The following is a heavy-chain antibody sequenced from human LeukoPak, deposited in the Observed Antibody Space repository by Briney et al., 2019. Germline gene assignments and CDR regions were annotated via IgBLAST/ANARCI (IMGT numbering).Heavy chain of an antibody. J-gene: IGHJ4*02. CDR3: AKSPVRIAARVFDY. Sequence: GGSLRLSCVISGFTFDDYAMHWVRQAPGKGLEWVSAISGSGGSTYYADSVKGRFTISRDNSKNTLYLQMNSLRAEDTAVYYCAKSPVRIAARVFDYWGQGTLVTVSS. V-gene: IGHV3-23*01. D-gene: IGHD6-6*01. CDR2: ISGSGGST. CDR1: GFTFDDYA.